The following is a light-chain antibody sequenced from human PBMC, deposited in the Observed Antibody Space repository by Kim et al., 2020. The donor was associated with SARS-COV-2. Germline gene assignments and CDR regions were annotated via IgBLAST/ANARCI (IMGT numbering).Light chain of an antibody. Sequence: SAGGHAPLPCRASECVRRSVAWSQQRPGQAPRLLICGGSTRATGIPAKFSGSGSGTEFTLTIHSLQSDDSAVYYCQQYINWPPYSFGLETNLDI. CDR2: GGS. V-gene: IGKV3-15*01. CDR1: ECVRRS. CDR3: QQYINWPPYS. J-gene: IGKJ2*03.